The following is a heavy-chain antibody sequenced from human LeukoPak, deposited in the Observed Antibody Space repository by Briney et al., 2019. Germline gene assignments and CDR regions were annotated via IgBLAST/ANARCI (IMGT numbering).Heavy chain of an antibody. D-gene: IGHD3-10*01. Sequence: SQTLSLTCALSGDSVSINSAAWNWVRQSPSRGLEWLGSTYYRSKWYNDYAVSVKSLITTNPDTSKNRCSLQLNSVTPEDMAVYCGARDSGSGSYYRPADYWGQGTLVTVSS. CDR3: ARDSGSGSYYRPADY. CDR1: GDSVSINSAA. CDR2: TYYRSKWYN. V-gene: IGHV6-1*01. J-gene: IGHJ4*02.